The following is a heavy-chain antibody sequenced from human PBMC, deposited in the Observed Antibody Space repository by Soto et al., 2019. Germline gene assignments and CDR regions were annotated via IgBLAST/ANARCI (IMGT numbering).Heavy chain of an antibody. CDR2: ISYDGSNK. CDR3: AKELEVLGDILTGFDY. CDR1: GFTFSNYG. D-gene: IGHD3-9*01. J-gene: IGHJ4*02. V-gene: IGHV3-30*18. Sequence: GGSLRLSCAASGFTFSNYGIHWVRQAPGKGLEWVAVISYDGSNKYYADSVKGRFTISRDNSKNTLYLQMNSLRAEDTAVYYCAKELEVLGDILTGFDYWGQGTLVTVSS.